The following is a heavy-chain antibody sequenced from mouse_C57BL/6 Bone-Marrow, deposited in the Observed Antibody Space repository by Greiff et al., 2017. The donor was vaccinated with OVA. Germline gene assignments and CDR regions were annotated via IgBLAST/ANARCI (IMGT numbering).Heavy chain of an antibody. CDR3: TRDYYAPRDV. Sequence: EVKLEESGEGLVKPGGSLKLSCAASGFTFSSYAMSWVRQTPEKRLEWVAYISSGGDYIYYADTVKGRFTISRDNARNTLYLQMSSLKSEDTAMYYCTRDYYAPRDVWGTGTTVTVSS. V-gene: IGHV5-9-1*02. CDR2: ISSGGDYI. J-gene: IGHJ1*03. CDR1: GFTFSSYA. D-gene: IGHD1-1*01.